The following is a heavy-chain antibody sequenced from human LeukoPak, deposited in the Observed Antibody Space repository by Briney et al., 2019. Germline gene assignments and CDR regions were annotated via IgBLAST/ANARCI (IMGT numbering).Heavy chain of an antibody. CDR1: GGSISSYY. CDR3: AREAGDFWSGPYYFDC. CDR2: IYYSGST. V-gene: IGHV4-59*01. D-gene: IGHD3-3*01. J-gene: IGHJ4*02. Sequence: SETLSLTCTVSGGSISSYYWSWIRQPPGKGLEWIGYIYYSGSTNYNPSLKSRVTISVDTSKNQFSLKLSSVTAADTAVYYCAREAGDFWSGPYYFDCWGQGTLVTVSS.